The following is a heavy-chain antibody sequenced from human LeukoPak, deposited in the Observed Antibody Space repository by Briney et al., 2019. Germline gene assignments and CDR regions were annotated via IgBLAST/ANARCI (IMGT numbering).Heavy chain of an antibody. CDR1: GYTFTSYY. CDR2: INPSGDTT. D-gene: IGHD3-16*01. V-gene: IGHV1-46*01. J-gene: IGHJ6*02. Sequence: ASVKVSCKASGYTFTSYYMHWVRQAPGQGLEWMGIINPSGDTTTYAQKFQGRVTITADKSTSTAYMELSSLRSEDTAVYYCARGEEVGTDYYYYYGMDVWGQGTTVTVSS. CDR3: ARGEEVGTDYYYYYGMDV.